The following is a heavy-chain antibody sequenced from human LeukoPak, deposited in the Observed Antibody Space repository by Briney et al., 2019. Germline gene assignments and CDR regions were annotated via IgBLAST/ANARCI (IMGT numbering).Heavy chain of an antibody. Sequence: GGSPRLSCAASGSTVSGNYMSWVRQAPGKGLEWVSVIYTAGGSYYADSVKGRFTISRDNSKNTLYLQMNSLRPEDTAVYYCMLPPWAAGGPWGQGTMLTDSP. CDR3: MLPPWAAGGP. D-gene: IGHD6-13*01. CDR2: IYTAGGS. CDR1: GSTVSGNY. J-gene: IGHJ5*02. V-gene: IGHV3-53*01.